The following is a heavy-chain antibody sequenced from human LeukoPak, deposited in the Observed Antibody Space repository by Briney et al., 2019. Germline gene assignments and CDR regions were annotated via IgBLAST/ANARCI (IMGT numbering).Heavy chain of an antibody. D-gene: IGHD3-22*01. V-gene: IGHV1-18*04. CDR2: ISGYNGHT. J-gene: IGHJ3*02. CDR3: ARGPDTSGYEATPDCFDI. Sequence: GASVKVSCKASGYTFKTYSIAWVRQAPGQGLEWMGWISGYNGHTNYAQQAQGRVTMTTDTSTSTAYMELRSLRVDDTAVYYCARGPDTSGYEATPDCFDIWGQGTRVTVSS. CDR1: GYTFKTYS.